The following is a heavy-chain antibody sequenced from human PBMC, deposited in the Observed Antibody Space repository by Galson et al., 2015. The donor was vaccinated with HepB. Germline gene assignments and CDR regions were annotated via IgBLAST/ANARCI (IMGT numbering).Heavy chain of an antibody. Sequence: QSGAEVKKPGESLKISCKGSGYSFTSYWIGWVRQMPGKGLEWMGIIYPGDSDTRYSPSFQGQVTISADKSISTAYLQWSSLKASDTAMYYCARHEGITIFGVAPDYWGQGTLVTVSS. V-gene: IGHV5-51*01. CDR2: IYPGDSDT. D-gene: IGHD3-3*01. J-gene: IGHJ4*02. CDR1: GYSFTSYW. CDR3: ARHEGITIFGVAPDY.